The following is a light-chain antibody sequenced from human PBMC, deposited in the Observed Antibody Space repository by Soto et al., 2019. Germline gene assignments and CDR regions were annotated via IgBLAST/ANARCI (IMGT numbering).Light chain of an antibody. CDR1: QSISSW. CDR2: DAS. Sequence: DIQMTQSPSTLSASVGDRVTITCRASQSISSWLAWYQQKPGKAPKLLIYDASSLESGVPSRFSGSGSGTEFTLTISCLQPDDFATYYCQQYNSYPQTFGQGTKVEIK. J-gene: IGKJ1*01. CDR3: QQYNSYPQT. V-gene: IGKV1-5*01.